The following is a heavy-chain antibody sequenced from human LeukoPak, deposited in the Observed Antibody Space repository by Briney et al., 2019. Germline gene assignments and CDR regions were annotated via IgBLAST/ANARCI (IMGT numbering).Heavy chain of an antibody. CDR2: IYYSGST. Sequence: PSETLSLTCTVSGGSISSSSYYWGWIRQPPGKGLEWIANIYYSGSTYYNPSLKSRVAISVDTSKNQLSLKLSAVTAADTAVYYCASGLRIAAIYYYYMDVWGKGTTVTVSS. J-gene: IGHJ6*03. CDR3: ASGLRIAAIYYYYMDV. D-gene: IGHD6-13*01. CDR1: GGSISSSSYY. V-gene: IGHV4-39*01.